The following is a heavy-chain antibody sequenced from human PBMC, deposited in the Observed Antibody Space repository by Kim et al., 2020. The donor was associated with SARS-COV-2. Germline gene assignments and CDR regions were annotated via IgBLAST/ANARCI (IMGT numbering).Heavy chain of an antibody. D-gene: IGHD1-26*01. CDR2: TYHSGTT. Sequence: SETLSLTCTVSGGSISSYYWSWIRQPPGKVLEYIGYTYHSGTTNYNPSLKSPVTTSVDPSKNQFSLKLSSVTAADTAIHYCARSNSGSYSAWHLDLWGRG. CDR1: GGSISSYY. CDR3: ARSNSGSYSAWHLDL. J-gene: IGHJ2*01. V-gene: IGHV4-59*08.